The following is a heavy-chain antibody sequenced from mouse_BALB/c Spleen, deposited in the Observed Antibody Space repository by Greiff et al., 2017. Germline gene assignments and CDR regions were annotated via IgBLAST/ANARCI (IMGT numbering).Heavy chain of an antibody. Sequence: DVKLVESGGGLVQPGGSMKLSCVASGFTFSNYWMNWVRQSPEKGLEWVAEIRLKSNNYATHYAESVKGRFTISRDDSKSSVYLQMNNLRAEDTGIYYCTSYYYGSSYFDYWGQGTTLTVSS. V-gene: IGHV6-6*02. J-gene: IGHJ2*01. CDR1: GFTFSNYW. CDR3: TSYYYGSSYFDY. D-gene: IGHD1-1*01. CDR2: IRLKSNNYAT.